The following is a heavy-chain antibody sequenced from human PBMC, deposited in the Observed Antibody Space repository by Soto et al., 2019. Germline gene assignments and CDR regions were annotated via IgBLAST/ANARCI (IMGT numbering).Heavy chain of an antibody. CDR2: LSYDGTTK. Sequence: PGGSLRLSCAASGFTSSTYAMRWVRQAPGKGLEWVAILSYDGTTKYYADSVKGRFTISRDNSKNALYLQMNSLRVEDTAVHYCAREYCSTAICYLGANAFDIWGQGTMVTVSS. CDR3: AREYCSTAICYLGANAFDI. D-gene: IGHD2-2*01. V-gene: IGHV3-30-3*01. J-gene: IGHJ3*02. CDR1: GFTSSTYA.